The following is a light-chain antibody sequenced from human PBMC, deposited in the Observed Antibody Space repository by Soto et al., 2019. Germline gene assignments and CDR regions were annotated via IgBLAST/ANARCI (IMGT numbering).Light chain of an antibody. CDR2: DVS. Sequence: DIPMTQSPSTLSASVGDRVTITCRASQSIGDSLAWYQQKPGKAPYLLISDVSSLERGVPSRFSGSGSGTEFTLTISSMQPDDFATFYCQQYNGYSRTFGQGTKVDSK. CDR3: QQYNGYSRT. V-gene: IGKV1-5*01. J-gene: IGKJ1*01. CDR1: QSIGDS.